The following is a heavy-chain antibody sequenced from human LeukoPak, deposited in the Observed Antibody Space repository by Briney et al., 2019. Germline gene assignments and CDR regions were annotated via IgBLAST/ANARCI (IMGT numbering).Heavy chain of an antibody. CDR1: GYSFRSYW. Sequence: GESLDIYCQGSGYSFRSYWLGWVRQMPGKGLEWMGIIYPGDSDTRDSPSFQGQVTISADKSVSTAYLQWSNLKASDTAMYYCAREARDGASTFELGGQGTLVSVSS. D-gene: IGHD1-26*01. V-gene: IGHV5-51*01. CDR3: AREARDGASTFEL. J-gene: IGHJ1*01. CDR2: IYPGDSDT.